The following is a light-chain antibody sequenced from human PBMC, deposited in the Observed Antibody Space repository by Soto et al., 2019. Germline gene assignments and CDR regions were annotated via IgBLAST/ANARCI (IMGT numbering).Light chain of an antibody. CDR1: SSDVGGYNY. V-gene: IGLV2-11*01. CDR3: CPYAGSYTFYV. J-gene: IGLJ1*01. CDR2: DVS. Sequence: QSVLTQPRSVSGSPGQSVTISCTGTSSDVGGYNYVSWYQQHPGKAPKLMIYDVSKRPSGVPDRFSGSKSGNTASLTISGLQAEDEADYYCCPYAGSYTFYVFGTGTKVTV.